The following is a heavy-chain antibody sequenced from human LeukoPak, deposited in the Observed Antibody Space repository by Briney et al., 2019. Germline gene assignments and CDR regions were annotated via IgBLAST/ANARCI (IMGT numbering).Heavy chain of an antibody. Sequence: SETLSLTCTVSGDSFRSHYWSWVRQPPGKALEWIGYMFYSGSTNYNPSLKSRITISVDTSKNQFSLKLNSVTAADTATYYCARVGQWQYYFDYWGQGTQVTVSS. CDR3: ARVGQWQYYFDY. V-gene: IGHV4-59*11. J-gene: IGHJ4*02. CDR2: MFYSGST. CDR1: GDSFRSHY. D-gene: IGHD6-19*01.